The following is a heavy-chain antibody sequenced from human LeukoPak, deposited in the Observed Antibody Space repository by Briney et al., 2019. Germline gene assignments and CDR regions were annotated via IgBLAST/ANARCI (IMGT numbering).Heavy chain of an antibody. CDR1: GGSLSGYY. Sequence: SETLSLTCAVYGGSLSGYYWSWIRQPPGKGLEWIGEINHSGSTNYNPSLKSRVTISVDTSKNQFSLKLSSVTAADTAVYYCARGLRRYSSSSLGAFDIWGQGTMVTVSS. D-gene: IGHD6-6*01. CDR3: ARGLRRYSSSSLGAFDI. J-gene: IGHJ3*02. CDR2: INHSGST. V-gene: IGHV4-34*01.